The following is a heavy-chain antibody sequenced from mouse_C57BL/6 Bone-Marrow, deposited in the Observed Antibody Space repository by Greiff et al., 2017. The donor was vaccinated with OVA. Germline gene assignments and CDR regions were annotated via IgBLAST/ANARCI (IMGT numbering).Heavy chain of an antibody. CDR1: GYTFTSYG. CDR3: ARRYGSSYGGFDY. D-gene: IGHD1-1*01. V-gene: IGHV1-81*01. Sequence: QVQLQQSGAELARPGASVKLSCKASGYTFTSYGISWVKQRTGQGLEWIGEIYPSSGNTYYNEKFKGKATLTADKSSSTANMELRSLTSEDSAVYFCARRYGSSYGGFDYWGQGTTLTVSS. J-gene: IGHJ2*01. CDR2: IYPSSGNT.